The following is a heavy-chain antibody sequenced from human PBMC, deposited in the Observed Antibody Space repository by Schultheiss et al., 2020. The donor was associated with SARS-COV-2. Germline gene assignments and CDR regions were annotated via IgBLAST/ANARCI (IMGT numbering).Heavy chain of an antibody. V-gene: IGHV1-8*01. D-gene: IGHD6-13*01. Sequence: ASVKVSCKASGYTFTSYDINWVRQATGQGLGWMGWMNPNSGNTGYAQKFQGRVTMTRNTSISTAYMELSSLRSEDTAVYYCAREVPPGAGPAPHDWGQGTLVTVSS. CDR2: MNPNSGNT. CDR3: AREVPPGAGPAPHD. J-gene: IGHJ4*02. CDR1: GYTFTSYD.